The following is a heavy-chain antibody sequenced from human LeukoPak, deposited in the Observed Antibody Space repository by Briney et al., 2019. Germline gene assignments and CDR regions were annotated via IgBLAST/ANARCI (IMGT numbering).Heavy chain of an antibody. CDR2: MNPISGNT. CDR3: ARTLLGIAAARIKPYYFDY. Sequence: EASVKVSCKASVYTFTSYDINWVRQATGQGLEWMGWMNPISGNTGYAQKFQGRVTMTRNTSISTAYMELSSLRSEDTAVYYCARTLLGIAAARIKPYYFDYWGQGTLVTVSS. D-gene: IGHD6-13*01. V-gene: IGHV1-8*01. J-gene: IGHJ4*02. CDR1: VYTFTSYD.